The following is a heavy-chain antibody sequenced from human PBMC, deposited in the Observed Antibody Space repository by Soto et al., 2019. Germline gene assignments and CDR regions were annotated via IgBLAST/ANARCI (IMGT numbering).Heavy chain of an antibody. CDR1: GFTFTSSA. CDR2: IVVGSGNT. J-gene: IGHJ6*02. V-gene: IGHV1-58*01. Sequence: ASVKVSCKAAGFTFTSSAVQWVRQARGQRLERIGWIVVGSGNTNYAQKFQERVTITRDMSTSTAYMELSSLRSEDTAVYYCAADTGSYYYDSSGPYYYYGMDVWGQGTTVTVSS. CDR3: AADTGSYYYDSSGPYYYYGMDV. D-gene: IGHD3-22*01.